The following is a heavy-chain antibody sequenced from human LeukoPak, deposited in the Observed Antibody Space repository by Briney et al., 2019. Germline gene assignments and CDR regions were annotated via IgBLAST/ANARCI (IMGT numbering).Heavy chain of an antibody. Sequence: PGGSLRLSCAASGFTFSSYAVSWVRQAPGRWRGWVSAISGSGGSTYYADSVKGRFTISRDNSKNTLYLQMTSLRAEDTGVYYCAKDWVSSLGFSSSWYYFDYWGQGTLVTVSS. CDR3: AKDWVSSLGFSSSWYYFDY. J-gene: IGHJ4*02. V-gene: IGHV3-23*01. CDR2: ISGSGGST. D-gene: IGHD6-13*01. CDR1: GFTFSSYA.